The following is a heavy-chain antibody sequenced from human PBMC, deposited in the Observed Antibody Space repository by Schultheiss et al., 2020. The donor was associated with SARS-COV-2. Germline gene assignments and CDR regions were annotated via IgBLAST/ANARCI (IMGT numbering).Heavy chain of an antibody. V-gene: IGHV1-69*13. D-gene: IGHD6-13*01. Sequence: SVKVSCKASGGTFSSYAISWVRQAPGQGLEWMGGIIPIFGTTEYAQKFQGRVTITADESTSTAYMELSSLRSEDTAVYYCARVIAAGGYYYYGMDVWGQGTTVTVSS. CDR1: GGTFSSYA. J-gene: IGHJ6*02. CDR2: IIPIFGTT. CDR3: ARVIAAGGYYYYGMDV.